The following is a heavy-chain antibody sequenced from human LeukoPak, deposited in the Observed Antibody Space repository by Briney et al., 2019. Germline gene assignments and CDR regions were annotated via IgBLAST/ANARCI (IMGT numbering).Heavy chain of an antibody. J-gene: IGHJ6*02. D-gene: IGHD3-3*01. CDR3: ARENYDFWSGYYLRADYYGMDV. CDR1: GYTFTGYY. CDR2: INPNSGGT. Sequence: ASVKVSCKASGYTFTGYYMHWVRQAPGQGLEWMGWINPNSGGTNYAQKLQGRVTMTTDTSTSTAYMELRSLRSDDTAVYYCARENYDFWSGYYLRADYYGMDVWGQGTTVTVSS. V-gene: IGHV1-2*02.